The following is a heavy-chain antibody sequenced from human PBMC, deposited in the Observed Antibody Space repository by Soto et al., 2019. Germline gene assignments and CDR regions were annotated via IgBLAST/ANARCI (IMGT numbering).Heavy chain of an antibody. J-gene: IGHJ4*02. D-gene: IGHD5-18*01. CDR1: GYTFSSYG. V-gene: IGHV1-18*01. Sequence: QVQLVQSGAEVKKPGASVKVSCKASGYTFSSYGINXXXXXXXXGLEWMGWISAYNGNTNYAQKLQGRVTMTTDTXXXXXXXXXXXXXXDXXAVYXXXXXXTVETGSYWGQGTLVTVSS. CDR2: ISAYNGNT. CDR3: XXXXTVETGSY.